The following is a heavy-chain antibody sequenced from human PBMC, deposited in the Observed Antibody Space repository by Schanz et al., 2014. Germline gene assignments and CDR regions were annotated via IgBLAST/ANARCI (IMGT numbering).Heavy chain of an antibody. CDR2: INQDGSEK. V-gene: IGHV3-7*01. Sequence: EVQLLESGGGLVQPGGSLRLSCAASGFTFRNYGMSWVRQAPGQGLEWVANINQDGSEKYYVDSVKGRFTISRDNAKNSLYLQMNSLTAEDTAVYYCARGVRIDYWGQGTLVTVSS. D-gene: IGHD3-3*01. CDR1: GFTFRNYG. CDR3: ARGVRIDY. J-gene: IGHJ4*02.